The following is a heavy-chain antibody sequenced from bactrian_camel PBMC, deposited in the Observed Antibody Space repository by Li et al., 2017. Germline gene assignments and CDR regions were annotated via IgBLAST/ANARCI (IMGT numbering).Heavy chain of an antibody. CDR1: GSSFVVMA. CDR3: AADRVRCGGWSLPKAAVGYEYRR. V-gene: IGHV3S53*01. J-gene: IGHJ4*01. CDR2: VTTEGPI. Sequence: HVQLVESGGGLVQAGESLRLSCTATGSSFVVMAMGWFRQTPGKERELVSRVTTEGPISYVDSVKGRFTMTQDNAKNTLYLQMNSLKPEDTALYLCAADRVRCGGWSLPKAAVGYEYRRWGQGTQVTVS. D-gene: IGHD5*01.